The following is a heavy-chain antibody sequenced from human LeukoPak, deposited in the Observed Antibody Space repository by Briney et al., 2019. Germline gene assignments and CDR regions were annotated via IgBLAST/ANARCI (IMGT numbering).Heavy chain of an antibody. CDR2: IYYSGST. J-gene: IGHJ3*02. D-gene: IGHD6-13*01. CDR3: ARRRRIAAAGADAFDI. V-gene: IGHV4-59*08. CDR1: GGSISSYY. Sequence: SETLSLTCTVSGGSISSYYWNWIRQPPGKGLEWIGDIYYSGSTNYNPSLKSRVTISVDTSKTHCSLGLSSVTAADTAIYYCARRRRIAAAGADAFDIWGQGTMVTVSS.